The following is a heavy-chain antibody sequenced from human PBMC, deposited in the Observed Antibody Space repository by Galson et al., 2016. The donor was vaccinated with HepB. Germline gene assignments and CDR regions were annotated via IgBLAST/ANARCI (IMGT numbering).Heavy chain of an antibody. J-gene: IGHJ5*02. CDR1: GYTFTSYG. CDR3: ARFHDSTGYYWWFDP. D-gene: IGHD3-22*01. CDR2: ISVYNGNT. Sequence: SVKVSCKASGYTFTSYGISWVRQAPGQGLEWMGWISVYNGNTDYAQKPQDRVTMTTDSSRSTAYLELRSLRSDDTAVYYCARFHDSTGYYWWFDPWGQGTLVTVSS. V-gene: IGHV1-18*01.